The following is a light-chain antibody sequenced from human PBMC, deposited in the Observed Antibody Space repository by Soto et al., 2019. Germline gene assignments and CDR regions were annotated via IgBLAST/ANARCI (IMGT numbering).Light chain of an antibody. CDR1: ESDFATHNS. Sequence: QSALTQPPSVSGSPGQSVTISCTGSESDFATHNSVSWYQQAPGAAPKLIIFEVNNRPSGVPDRLSESKSANTASLTISGLRPEDEADYYCSSYISRITSHVFGTGTKVTVL. CDR2: EVN. CDR3: SSYISRITSHV. J-gene: IGLJ1*01. V-gene: IGLV2-18*02.